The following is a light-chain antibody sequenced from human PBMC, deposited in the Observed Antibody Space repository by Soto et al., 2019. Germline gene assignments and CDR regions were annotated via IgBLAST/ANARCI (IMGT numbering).Light chain of an antibody. CDR2: GTS. CDR3: QQYGSSPPWT. J-gene: IGKJ1*01. CDR1: QSFISSH. V-gene: IGKV3-20*01. Sequence: VFKKSPRTLSLSPGGRGTLSCRACQSFISSHCPWYQQKPGQAPRLLISGTSSRATGIPERFSGSGSGTAFTLTISRLEPEDFAVYYCQQYGSSPPWTFGQGTKVEI.